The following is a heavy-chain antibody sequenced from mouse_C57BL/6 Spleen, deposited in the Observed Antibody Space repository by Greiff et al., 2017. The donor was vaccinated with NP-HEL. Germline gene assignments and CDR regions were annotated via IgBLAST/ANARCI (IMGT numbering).Heavy chain of an antibody. Sequence: QVQLKQSGPGLVQPSQSLSITCTVSGFSLTSYGVHWVRQSRGKGLEWLGVIWRGGSTDYNAAFMSRLSITKDNSKSQVFFKMNSLQADDTAIYYCAKKGDYDGYYYAMDYWGQGTSVTVSS. V-gene: IGHV2-5*01. J-gene: IGHJ4*01. CDR2: IWRGGST. CDR3: AKKGDYDGYYYAMDY. CDR1: GFSLTSYG. D-gene: IGHD2-4*01.